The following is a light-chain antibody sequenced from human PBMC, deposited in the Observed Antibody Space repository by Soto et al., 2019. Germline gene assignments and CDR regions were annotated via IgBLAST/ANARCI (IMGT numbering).Light chain of an antibody. CDR3: QQRSDWIT. J-gene: IGKJ5*01. CDR2: DAS. CDR1: QSVSNS. V-gene: IGKV3-11*01. Sequence: EIVLTQSPATLSLSPGARAPLSCRASQSVSNSLAWFQQKPDQAPRLLIYDASNRATGIPARFSGSGSGTDFTLTISSLEPEDFAVYYCQQRSDWITFGQGTRLEIK.